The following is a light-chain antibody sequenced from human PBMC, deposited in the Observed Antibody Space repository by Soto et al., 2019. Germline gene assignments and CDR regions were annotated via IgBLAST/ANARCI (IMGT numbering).Light chain of an antibody. CDR3: QQYYTTPLT. J-gene: IGKJ3*01. V-gene: IGKV4-1*01. Sequence: DIAMTQSPDSLAVSLGERATINCKSSQSVLYSSDNKNYLAWYQQKPGQPPNLLIYWASTRESGVPDRFSGSGSGTDFSLTISSLQAEDVAIYYCQQYYTTPLTFGPGTKVDIK. CDR1: QSVLYSSDNKNY. CDR2: WAS.